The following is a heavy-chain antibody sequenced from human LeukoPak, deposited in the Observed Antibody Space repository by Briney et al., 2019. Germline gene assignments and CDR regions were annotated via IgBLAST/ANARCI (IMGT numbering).Heavy chain of an antibody. V-gene: IGHV1-69*01. CDR1: GGTFGSYA. Sequence: GSSVKVSCKASGGTFGSYAISWVRQARGQGLEWMGGIIPIFSTANYAQKFQGRVTITADESTSPVYMELSSLRSEDTAVYYCATSPYYDFWSGHNGAFDIWGQGTMVIVSS. CDR3: ATSPYYDFWSGHNGAFDI. J-gene: IGHJ3*02. CDR2: IIPIFSTA. D-gene: IGHD3-3*01.